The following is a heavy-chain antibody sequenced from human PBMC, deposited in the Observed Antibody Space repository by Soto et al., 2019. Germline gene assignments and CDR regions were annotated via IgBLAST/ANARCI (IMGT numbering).Heavy chain of an antibody. V-gene: IGHV3-23*01. J-gene: IGHJ4*02. Sequence: PGGSLRLSCATSGLTFSNYAMSWVRQAPGGGLEWVSSMSVSSSTTYYSDFVRGRFTISRDRSKNTLYLQMSSLRAEDTALYYCAKNQERELPRVIDFWGQGTLVTVSS. D-gene: IGHD1-7*01. CDR3: AKNQERELPRVIDF. CDR2: MSVSSSTT. CDR1: GLTFSNYA.